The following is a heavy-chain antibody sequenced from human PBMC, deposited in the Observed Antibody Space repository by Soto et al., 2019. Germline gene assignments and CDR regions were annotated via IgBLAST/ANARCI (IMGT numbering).Heavy chain of an antibody. CDR2: MYHSGST. CDR1: GGSISSGGYS. Sequence: SETLSLTCAVSGGSISSGGYSWSWIRRPPGKGLEWIGYMYHSGSTYYNPSLKSRVTISIDRSKNQFSLKLSSVTAADTAVYYCARSDGRYWGQGTLVTVSS. CDR3: ARSDGRY. V-gene: IGHV4-30-2*01. J-gene: IGHJ1*01.